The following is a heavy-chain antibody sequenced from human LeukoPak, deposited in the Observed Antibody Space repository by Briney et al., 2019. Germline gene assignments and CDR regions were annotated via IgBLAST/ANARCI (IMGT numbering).Heavy chain of an antibody. CDR3: TTNTYSSY. Sequence: GGSLRLSCAASGFTFTNAWMSWVRQAPGKGLEWVGRVKSKTDGATTDCAAPVKGRFTISRDDSKNTLYLQMNSLKTEDTAVYYCTTNTYSSYWGQGTLVTVSS. CDR2: VKSKTDGATT. CDR1: GFTFTNAW. D-gene: IGHD3-22*01. J-gene: IGHJ4*02. V-gene: IGHV3-15*01.